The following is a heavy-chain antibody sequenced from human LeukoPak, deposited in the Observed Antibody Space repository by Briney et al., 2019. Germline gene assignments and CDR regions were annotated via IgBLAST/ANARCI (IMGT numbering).Heavy chain of an antibody. CDR3: ARDRPLRFLEWSPGYYYYGMDV. V-gene: IGHV3-30-3*01. CDR2: ISYDGSNK. Sequence: GGSLRLSCAASGFTFSSYAMHWVRQAPGKGLEWVAVISYDGSNKYYADSVKGRFTISRDNSKNTLYLQMNSLRAEDTAVYYCARDRPLRFLEWSPGYYYYGMDVWGQGTTVTVSS. J-gene: IGHJ6*02. CDR1: GFTFSSYA. D-gene: IGHD3-3*01.